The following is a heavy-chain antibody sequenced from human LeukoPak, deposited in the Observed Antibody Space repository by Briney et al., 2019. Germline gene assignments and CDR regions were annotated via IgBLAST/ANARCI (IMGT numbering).Heavy chain of an antibody. CDR3: AGTYDSSGYHSGGFDY. Sequence: SETLSLTCSVSGGSISTYYRTWIRQPPGKGLEWIGYIYYSGSTNYNPSLKSRVTISLDTSKNQFSLKLSSVTAADTAVYYCAGTYDSSGYHSGGFDYWGQGTLVTVSS. CDR2: IYYSGST. CDR1: GGSISTYY. D-gene: IGHD3-22*01. V-gene: IGHV4-59*01. J-gene: IGHJ4*02.